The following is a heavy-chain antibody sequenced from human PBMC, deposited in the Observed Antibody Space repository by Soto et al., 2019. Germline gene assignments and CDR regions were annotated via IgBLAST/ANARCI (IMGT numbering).Heavy chain of an antibody. D-gene: IGHD6-6*01. CDR2: IWYDGSNK. CDR3: ARDLSSSSSRDYYYYGMDV. V-gene: IGHV3-33*01. CDR1: GFTFSSYG. J-gene: IGHJ6*02. Sequence: GGSLRLSCAASGFTFSSYGMHWVRQAPGKGLEWVAVIWYDGSNKYYADSVKGRFTISRDNSKNTLYLQMNSLRAEDTAVYYCARDLSSSSSRDYYYYGMDVWGQGTTVTVSS.